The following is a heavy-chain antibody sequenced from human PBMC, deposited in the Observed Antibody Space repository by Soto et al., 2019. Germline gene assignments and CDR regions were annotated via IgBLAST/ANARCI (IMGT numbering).Heavy chain of an antibody. V-gene: IGHV1-8*02. CDR2: MNPNSGNT. CDR3: ARVGLGYYGSGSYYNGDNWFDP. Sequence: ASVKVSCKASGYTFTGYYMHWVRQATGQGLEWMGWMNPNSGNTGYAQKFQGRVTMTRNTSISTAYMELSSLRSEDTAVYCCARVGLGYYGSGSYYNGDNWFDPWGQGTLVTVSS. CDR1: GYTFTGYY. J-gene: IGHJ5*02. D-gene: IGHD3-10*01.